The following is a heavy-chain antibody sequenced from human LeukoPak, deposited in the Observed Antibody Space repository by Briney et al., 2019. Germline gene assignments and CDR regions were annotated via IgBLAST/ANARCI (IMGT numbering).Heavy chain of an antibody. Sequence: SETLSLTCTVSGGSICISSYYWGWIRQPPGKGLEWIGSIYYSGSTYYNPSLKSRVTISVDTSKNQFSLKLSSVTAADTAVYYCARHSTNLIRVDYWGQGTLVTVSS. CDR1: GGSICISSYY. J-gene: IGHJ4*02. V-gene: IGHV4-39*01. CDR3: ARHSTNLIRVDY. D-gene: IGHD2-8*01. CDR2: IYYSGST.